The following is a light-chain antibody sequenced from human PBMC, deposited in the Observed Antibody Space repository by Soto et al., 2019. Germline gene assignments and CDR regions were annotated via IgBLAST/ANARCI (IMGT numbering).Light chain of an antibody. J-gene: IGLJ2*01. CDR2: DNN. CDR3: YTWDSSLSAVV. Sequence: QSVLTQPPSVSAAPGQKVTISCSGNSSNIGKNYVSWFQQFPGTAPKLLIYDNNKRPSGIPDRFSGSNSGTSATLGITGLQNGDEADYYCYTWDSSLSAVVFGGGTKVTVL. V-gene: IGLV1-51*01. CDR1: SSNIGKNY.